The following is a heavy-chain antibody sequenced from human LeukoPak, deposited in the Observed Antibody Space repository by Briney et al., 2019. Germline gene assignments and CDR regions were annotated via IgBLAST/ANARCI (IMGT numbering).Heavy chain of an antibody. CDR3: ARDSPLYDSSGYLDY. CDR2: ISYDGSNK. Sequence: GGSLRLSCAASGFTFSSYAMHWVRQAPGKGLEWVAVISYDGSNKYYADSVKGRFTTSRDNSKNTLYLQMNSLRAEDTAVYYCARDSPLYDSSGYLDYWGQGTLVTVSS. D-gene: IGHD3-22*01. J-gene: IGHJ4*02. CDR1: GFTFSSYA. V-gene: IGHV3-30*04.